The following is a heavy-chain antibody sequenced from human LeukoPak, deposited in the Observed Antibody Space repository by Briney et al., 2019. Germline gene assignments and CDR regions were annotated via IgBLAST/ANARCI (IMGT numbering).Heavy chain of an antibody. D-gene: IGHD6-19*01. Sequence: QPGGSLRLSCAASAFTFSSYAMSWVRQAPGKGLEWVSGVSGSGGSTYYADSVKGRFTISRDNSKNTLYLQLNSLRVEDTAEYYCAKTLRESSGREYFDLWGRGTLVTVSS. CDR2: VSGSGGST. CDR1: AFTFSSYA. CDR3: AKTLRESSGREYFDL. V-gene: IGHV3-23*01. J-gene: IGHJ2*01.